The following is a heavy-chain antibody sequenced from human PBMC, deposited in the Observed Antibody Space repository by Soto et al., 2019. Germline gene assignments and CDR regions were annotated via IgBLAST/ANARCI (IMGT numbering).Heavy chain of an antibody. J-gene: IGHJ6*03. Sequence: GGSLRPSCAASGFTFSSYCMTWVRQAPGKGLEWVANIKEDGSAKYYGDSVKGRFTISRDNAKNSLFLQMNSLRAEDTAVYYCARKRSPYGGYYYYYMDVWGKGTTVTVSS. V-gene: IGHV3-7*02. CDR3: ARKRSPYGGYYYYYMDV. CDR2: IKEDGSAK. D-gene: IGHD3-16*01. CDR1: GFTFSSYC.